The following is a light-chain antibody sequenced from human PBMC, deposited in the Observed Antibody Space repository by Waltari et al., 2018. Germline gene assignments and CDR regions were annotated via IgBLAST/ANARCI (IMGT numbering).Light chain of an antibody. CDR2: ANS. J-gene: IGLJ2*01. Sequence: QSVLTQPPSVSGAPGQRVTISCTGSGSNIGAGYDVHWYQHLPGTAPKLLMYANSNRPSGVPDRFSCSKAGTSASLAITGLQAEDEADYYCQSHYRSLSGLVIFGGGTKLTVL. CDR3: QSHYRSLSGLVI. CDR1: GSNIGAGYD. V-gene: IGLV1-40*01.